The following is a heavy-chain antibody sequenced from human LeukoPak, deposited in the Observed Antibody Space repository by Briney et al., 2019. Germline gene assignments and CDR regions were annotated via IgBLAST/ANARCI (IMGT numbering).Heavy chain of an antibody. CDR3: ARGIGAFDI. CDR1: GFTFSSYA. Sequence: GGSLRLSYAAAGFTFSSYAMHWVRQAASKWLEWVAVILYDGSNKYYADSVKGRFTISRDNSKNTLYLQMNSLRAEDTAVYYCARGIGAFDIWGQGTMVTVSS. CDR2: ILYDGSNK. J-gene: IGHJ3*02. D-gene: IGHD1-26*01. V-gene: IGHV3-30*04.